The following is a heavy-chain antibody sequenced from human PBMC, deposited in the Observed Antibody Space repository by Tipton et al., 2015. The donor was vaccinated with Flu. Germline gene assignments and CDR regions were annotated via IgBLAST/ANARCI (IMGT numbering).Heavy chain of an antibody. V-gene: IGHV4-4*07. CDR2: IYTSGST. CDR1: GGSISGYY. D-gene: IGHD2-15*01. J-gene: IGHJ3*02. Sequence: TLSLTCTVSGGSISGYYWTWIRQPPGKGLEWLGRIYTSGSTNYNPSLKSRVTMSGDTSKNQFSLKLSSVTAADTAVYYCARGPCSGGNCYVKGAFDIWGQGTMVTVSS. CDR3: ARGPCSGGNCYVKGAFDI.